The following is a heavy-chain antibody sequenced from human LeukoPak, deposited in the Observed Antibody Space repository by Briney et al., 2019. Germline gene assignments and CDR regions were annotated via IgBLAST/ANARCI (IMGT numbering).Heavy chain of an antibody. D-gene: IGHD6-19*01. CDR2: IGTAGDT. J-gene: IGHJ3*02. CDR1: GFTFSSYD. V-gene: IGHV3-13*01. Sequence: GGSLRLSCAASGFTFSSYDMHWVRQATGKGLEWVSAIGTAGDTYYPGSVKGRFTISRENAKNSLYLQMNSLRAEDTAVYYCAKTLSGWYREAFDIWGQGTMVTVSS. CDR3: AKTLSGWYREAFDI.